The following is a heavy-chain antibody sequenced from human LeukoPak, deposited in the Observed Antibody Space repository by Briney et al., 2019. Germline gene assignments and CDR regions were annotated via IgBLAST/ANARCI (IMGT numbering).Heavy chain of an antibody. Sequence: PGGSLRLSCAASGLTVSSNYMSWVRQAPGKGLEWVSGISGSGGTKYYADSVKGRFTISRDNSKNTLYLQMNSLRAEDTAVYYCAKGSSSSWYDAFDIWGQGTMVTVSS. CDR1: GLTVSSNY. J-gene: IGHJ3*02. CDR3: AKGSSSSWYDAFDI. CDR2: ISGSGGTK. V-gene: IGHV3-23*01. D-gene: IGHD6-13*01.